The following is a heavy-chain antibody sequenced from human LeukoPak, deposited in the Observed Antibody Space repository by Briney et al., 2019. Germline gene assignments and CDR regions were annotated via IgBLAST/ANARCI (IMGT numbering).Heavy chain of an antibody. J-gene: IGHJ4*02. CDR1: GGSLSGYF. CDR2: INHSGTT. D-gene: IGHD4/OR15-4a*01. CDR3: AREGRMSMGIEY. V-gene: IGHV4-34*01. Sequence: SETLSLTCGVYGGSLSGYFWSWIRRPPGKGLEWIGEINHSGTTNFNPSLKSRVTITVDTSKNQYSLKLSSVTAADTAVYFCAREGRMSMGIEYWGQGTPVTVSS.